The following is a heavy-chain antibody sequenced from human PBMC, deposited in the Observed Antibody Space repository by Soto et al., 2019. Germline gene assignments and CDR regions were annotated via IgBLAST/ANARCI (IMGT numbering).Heavy chain of an antibody. CDR3: ARRTRTGRGLLDP. Sequence: SVKVSCKASGGTFSSYAISWVRQAPGQGLEWMGGIIPIFGTANYAQKFQGRVTITADESTSTAYMGLSSLRSEDTAVYYCARRTRTGRGLLDPWGQGTRVTVSS. D-gene: IGHD2-8*02. J-gene: IGHJ5*02. V-gene: IGHV1-69*13. CDR2: IIPIFGTA. CDR1: GGTFSSYA.